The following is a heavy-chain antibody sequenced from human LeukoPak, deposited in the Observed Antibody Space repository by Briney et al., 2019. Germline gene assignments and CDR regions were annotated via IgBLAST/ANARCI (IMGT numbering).Heavy chain of an antibody. J-gene: IGHJ4*02. CDR3: AREQWLGYFDY. CDR1: GFTFSTYS. CDR2: ISSSSSNI. V-gene: IGHV3-21*01. D-gene: IGHD6-19*01. Sequence: GGSLRLSCAASGFTFSTYSMNWVRQAPGKGLEWVSSISSSSSNIYYADSVKGRFTISRDNAKNSLYLQMNSLRAEDTAVYYCAREQWLGYFDYWGQGTLVTVSS.